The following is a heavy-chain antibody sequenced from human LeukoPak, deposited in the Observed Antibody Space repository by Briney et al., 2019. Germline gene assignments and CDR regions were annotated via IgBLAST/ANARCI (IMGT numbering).Heavy chain of an antibody. CDR3: ARDTRSSSWYFLFDY. D-gene: IGHD6-13*01. CDR2: IWYDGSNK. V-gene: IGHV3-33*01. CDR1: GFTFSSYG. Sequence: EAGGSLRLSCAASGFTFSSYGMHWVRQAPGKGLEWVAVIWYDGSNKYYADSVKGRFTISRDNSKNTLYLQMNSLTAEHTAVCYCARDTRSSSWYFLFDYWGQGTLVTVSS. J-gene: IGHJ4*02.